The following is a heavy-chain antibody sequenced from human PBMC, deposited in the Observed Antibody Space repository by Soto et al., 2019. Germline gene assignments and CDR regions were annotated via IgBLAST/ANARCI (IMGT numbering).Heavy chain of an antibody. J-gene: IGHJ6*02. V-gene: IGHV3-33*01. D-gene: IGHD3-10*01. CDR3: ARVPLPTGSIDIWTYYYGMDV. Sequence: PGGSLRLSCAAAGFTFSSYGMHWVRQAPGKGLEWVAVIWYDGSSKYYADSVKGRFTISRDNSKNTLYLQMNSLRAEDTAVYYCARVPLPTGSIDIWTYYYGMDVWGQGTTVTVSS. CDR1: GFTFSSYG. CDR2: IWYDGSSK.